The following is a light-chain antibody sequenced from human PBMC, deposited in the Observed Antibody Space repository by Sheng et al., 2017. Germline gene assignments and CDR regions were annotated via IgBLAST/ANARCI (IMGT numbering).Light chain of an antibody. CDR2: QAS. J-gene: IGKJ4*01. V-gene: IGKV1-5*03. CDR1: QSIRSW. Sequence: DIQMTQSPSTLSASVGERVSITCRASQSIRSWLAWYQQKPGKAPKLLIYQASSLESGVPSRFSGSGSGTDFTLTINSLQPDDFATYYCQQYNTFPLTFGGGPRVDIK. CDR3: QQYNTFPLT.